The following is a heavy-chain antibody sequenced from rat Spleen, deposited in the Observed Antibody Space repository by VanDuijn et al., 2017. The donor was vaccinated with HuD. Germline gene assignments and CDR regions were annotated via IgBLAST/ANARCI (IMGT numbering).Heavy chain of an antibody. CDR3: ARSDGTHYYLPFAN. CDR1: GYSIKSSYR. J-gene: IGHJ3*01. CDR2: INSAGST. Sequence: EVQLQESGPGLVKPSQSLSLTCSVTGYSIKSSYRWNWIRKFPGNKLEWMGYINSAGSTIYNPSLQSRISITRDTSRNHFFLQVNSVTTEDTATYYCARSDGTHYYLPFANWGQGTVVTVSS. V-gene: IGHV3-3*01. D-gene: IGHD1-12*02.